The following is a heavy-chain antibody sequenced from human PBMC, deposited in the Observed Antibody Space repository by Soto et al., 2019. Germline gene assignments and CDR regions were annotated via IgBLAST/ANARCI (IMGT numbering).Heavy chain of an antibody. J-gene: IGHJ4*02. CDR2: IYSGGNT. Sequence: EVQLVESGGGLVQPGGSLRLSCAASGFTVSSNFMNWVRQAPGKGLEWVSVIYSGGNTYYADSVKGRFTISRHNSKNPLYLQINSLRVEDSAVYYCAGDNDYGSGSLDYWGQGTLVIVSS. D-gene: IGHD3-10*01. CDR1: GFTVSSNF. V-gene: IGHV3-53*04. CDR3: AGDNDYGSGSLDY.